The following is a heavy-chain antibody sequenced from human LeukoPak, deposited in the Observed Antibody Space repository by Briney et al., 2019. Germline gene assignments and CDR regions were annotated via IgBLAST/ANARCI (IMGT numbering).Heavy chain of an antibody. Sequence: PGGSLRLSCAASGFTFDDYGMSWVRQAPGKGLVWVSRINSDGSSTSYADSVKGRFTISRDNAKNTLYLQMNSLRAEDTAVYYCARGLSSWYRSYYYYYGMDVWGQGTTVTVSS. CDR3: ARGLSSWYRSYYYYYGMDV. CDR2: INSDGSST. V-gene: IGHV3-74*01. J-gene: IGHJ6*02. D-gene: IGHD6-13*01. CDR1: GFTFDDYG.